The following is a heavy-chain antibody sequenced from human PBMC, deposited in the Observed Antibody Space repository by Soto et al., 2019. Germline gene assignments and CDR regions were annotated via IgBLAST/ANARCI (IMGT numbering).Heavy chain of an antibody. CDR2: ISPNNGKA. Sequence: ASVKVSCKASGYTFTSYGISWVRQAPGQGLEWMGGISPNNGKANYAQKFQGRVTMTTDESTSTAYMELSSLRSEDTAVYYCARESRSGYSYGYNYYYGMDVWGQGTTVTVSS. CDR1: GYTFTSYG. J-gene: IGHJ6*02. D-gene: IGHD5-18*01. CDR3: ARESRSGYSYGYNYYYGMDV. V-gene: IGHV1-18*01.